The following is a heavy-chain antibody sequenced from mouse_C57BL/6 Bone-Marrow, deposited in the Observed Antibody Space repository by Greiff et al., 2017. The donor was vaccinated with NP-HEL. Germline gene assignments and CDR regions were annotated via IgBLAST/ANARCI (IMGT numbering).Heavy chain of an antibody. Sequence: EVQVVESGGGLVQSGRSLRLSCATSGFTFSDFYMEWVRQAPGKGLEWIAASRNKANDYTTEYSASVKGRFIVSRDTSQSILYLQMNALRAEDTAIYYCARDKDFDVWGTGTTVTVSS. V-gene: IGHV7-1*01. CDR1: GFTFSDFY. CDR3: ARDKDFDV. J-gene: IGHJ1*03. CDR2: SRNKANDYTT.